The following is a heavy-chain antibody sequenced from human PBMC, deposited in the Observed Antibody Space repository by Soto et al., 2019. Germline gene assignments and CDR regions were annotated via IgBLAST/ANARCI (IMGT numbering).Heavy chain of an antibody. CDR3: ARDTVPYGDYVTSPFDY. CDR2: ISYDGSNK. J-gene: IGHJ4*02. Sequence: QVQLVESGGGVVQPGRSLRLSCAASGFTFSSYAMHWVRQAPGKGLEWVAVISYDGSNKYYADSVKGRFTISRDNSKNTLYLQMNSLRAEDTAVYYCARDTVPYGDYVTSPFDYWGQGTLVTVSS. V-gene: IGHV3-30-3*01. D-gene: IGHD4-17*01. CDR1: GFTFSSYA.